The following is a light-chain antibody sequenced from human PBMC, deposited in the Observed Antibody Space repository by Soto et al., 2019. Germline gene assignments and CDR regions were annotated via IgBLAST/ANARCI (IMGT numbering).Light chain of an antibody. J-gene: IGKJ1*01. V-gene: IGKV3-15*01. Sequence: EIVITQSPVTLTVSPGEGATLSCRASHCVSRKLAWYQQRPGQAPSLLISGASNRASGIPARFNGSRSETEFTLIIRSLQSEDSAVYYCQQYNSFLWTFGLGTKVDIK. CDR2: GAS. CDR3: QQYNSFLWT. CDR1: HCVSRK.